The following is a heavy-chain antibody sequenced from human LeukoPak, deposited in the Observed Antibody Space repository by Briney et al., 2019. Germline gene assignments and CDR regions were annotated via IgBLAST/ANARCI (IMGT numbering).Heavy chain of an antibody. CDR3: ARGDYDFWSGYYGSPYFDY. V-gene: IGHV3-21*01. D-gene: IGHD3-3*01. J-gene: IGHJ4*02. CDR2: ISSSSSYI. Sequence: GGSLRLSCAASGFTFSSYSMNWVRQAPGKGLEWVSSISSSSSYIYYADSVKGRFTISRDNSKNTLYLQMGSLRAEDMAVYYCARGDYDFWSGYYGSPYFDYWGQGTLVTVSS. CDR1: GFTFSSYS.